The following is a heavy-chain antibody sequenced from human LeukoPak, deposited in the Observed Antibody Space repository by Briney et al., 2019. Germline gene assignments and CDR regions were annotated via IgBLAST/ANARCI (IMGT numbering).Heavy chain of an antibody. V-gene: IGHV1-24*01. Sequence: ASVKVSCKVSGYTLTELSMHWVRQAPGKGLEWMGGFDPEDGETIYAQKFQGRVTMTEDTSTDTANMELSSLRSEDTAVYYCAKATTTPYYYYGMDVWGQGTTVTVSS. CDR2: FDPEDGET. D-gene: IGHD1-14*01. CDR1: GYTLTELS. J-gene: IGHJ6*02. CDR3: AKATTTPYYYYGMDV.